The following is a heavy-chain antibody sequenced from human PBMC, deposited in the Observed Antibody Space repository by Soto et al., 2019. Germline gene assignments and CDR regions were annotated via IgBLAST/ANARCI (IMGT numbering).Heavy chain of an antibody. J-gene: IGHJ4*02. D-gene: IGHD3-22*01. CDR2: IYYSGST. Sequence: SETLSLTCTVSGGSISSYYWSWIRQPPGKGLEWIGYIYYSGSTNYNPSLKSRVTISVDTSKNQFSLKLSSVTAADTAVYYCASYYDSSGYYPLAFDYWGQGTLVTVSS. CDR1: GGSISSYY. CDR3: ASYYDSSGYYPLAFDY. V-gene: IGHV4-59*08.